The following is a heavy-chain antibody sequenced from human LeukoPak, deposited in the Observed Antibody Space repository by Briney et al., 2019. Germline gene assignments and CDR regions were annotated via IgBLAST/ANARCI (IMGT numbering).Heavy chain of an antibody. J-gene: IGHJ4*02. Sequence: GGSLRLSCAASGFTFSSYAMHWVRQAPGKGLEYVSAISSNGGSTYYANSVKGRFTISRDNSKNTLYLQMGSLRAEDMAVYYCARDREPDRSYYFDYWGQGTLVTVSS. CDR2: ISSNGGST. V-gene: IGHV3-64*01. D-gene: IGHD5-24*01. CDR1: GFTFSSYA. CDR3: ARDREPDRSYYFDY.